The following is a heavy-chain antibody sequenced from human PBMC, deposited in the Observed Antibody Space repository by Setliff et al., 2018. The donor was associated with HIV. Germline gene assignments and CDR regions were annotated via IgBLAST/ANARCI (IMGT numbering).Heavy chain of an antibody. V-gene: IGHV4-38-2*01. CDR2: FHHSGSA. CDR3: ARQGAGYYYDSSDYYTGNGFDM. D-gene: IGHD3-22*01. Sequence: SETLSLTCAVSGYSISTAYYWAWIRQSPGKGLEWIGGFHHSGSAHYNPSLKSRVTISGQTSKNQFSLTLTSVTAADTAIYYCARQGAGYYYDSSDYYTGNGFDMWGQGQWSPSPQ. J-gene: IGHJ3*02. CDR1: GYSISTAYY.